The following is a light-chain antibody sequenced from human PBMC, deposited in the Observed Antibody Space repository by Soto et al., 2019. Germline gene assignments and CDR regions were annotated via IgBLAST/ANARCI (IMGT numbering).Light chain of an antibody. CDR1: QSINNW. J-gene: IGKJ1*01. V-gene: IGKV1-5*01. CDR2: DAS. CDR3: QQYNSYWT. Sequence: DIQMTQSPSTLSAFVGDKVTITCRASQSINNWLAWYQQKPGKAPKILIYDASTLESGVPSRFSGSGSGTEFTLTISRVQPEDFATYYCQQYNSYWTFGQGTKVDIK.